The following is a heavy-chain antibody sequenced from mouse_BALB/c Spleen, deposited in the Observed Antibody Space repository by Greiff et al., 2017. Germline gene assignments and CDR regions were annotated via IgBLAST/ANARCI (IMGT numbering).Heavy chain of an antibody. CDR1: GFTFSSYA. J-gene: IGHJ4*01. Sequence: EVKVVESGGGLVKPGGSLKLSCAASGFTFSSYAMSWVRQTPEKRLEWVASISSGGSTYYPDSVKGRFTITRVNARNILYLQLSSLRSEDTAMFYCASRGIKTYAMEYWGQGTSVTVSS. D-gene: IGHD2-4*01. V-gene: IGHV5-6-5*01. CDR2: ISSGGST. CDR3: ASRGIKTYAMEY.